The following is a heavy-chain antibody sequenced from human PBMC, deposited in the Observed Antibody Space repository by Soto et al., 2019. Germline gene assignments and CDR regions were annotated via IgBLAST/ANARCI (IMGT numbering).Heavy chain of an antibody. Sequence: PXXTLSLPCTVSGDSINSSSYYWGFIRQPPGKGLEWIGSIYYSGSTYYNPSLKSRVTISVDTSKNQFSLKLSSVTAADTAVYYCARHRDIVATISYWGQGTLVTVSS. J-gene: IGHJ4*02. V-gene: IGHV4-39*01. CDR1: GDSINSSSYY. D-gene: IGHD5-12*01. CDR2: IYYSGST. CDR3: ARHRDIVATISY.